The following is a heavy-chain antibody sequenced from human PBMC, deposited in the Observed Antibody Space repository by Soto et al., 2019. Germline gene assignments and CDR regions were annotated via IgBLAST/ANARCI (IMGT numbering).Heavy chain of an antibody. J-gene: IGHJ5*02. V-gene: IGHV5-10-1*01. Sequence: PRESLKISCKGSGYSFTSYWISWVRQMPGKGLEWMGRIDPSDSYTNYSPSFQGHVTISADKSISTAYLQWSSLKASDTAMYYCARLVGAEYNWFDPWGQGTLVTVSS. CDR1: GYSFTSYW. CDR2: IDPSDSYT. CDR3: ARLVGAEYNWFDP. D-gene: IGHD1-26*01.